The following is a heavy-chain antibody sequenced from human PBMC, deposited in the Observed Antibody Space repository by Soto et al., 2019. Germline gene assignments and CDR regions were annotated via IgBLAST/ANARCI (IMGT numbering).Heavy chain of an antibody. CDR2: IYPGDSDT. D-gene: IGHD3-10*01. CDR3: VASGDYYYYYMDV. Sequence: GESLKISCKGSGYSFTSHWIGWVRQMPGKGLEWMGIIYPGDSDTRYSPSFQGQVTISADKSISTAYLQWSSLKASDTAMYYCVASGDYYYYYMDVWGKGTTVTVSS. J-gene: IGHJ6*03. V-gene: IGHV5-51*01. CDR1: GYSFTSHW.